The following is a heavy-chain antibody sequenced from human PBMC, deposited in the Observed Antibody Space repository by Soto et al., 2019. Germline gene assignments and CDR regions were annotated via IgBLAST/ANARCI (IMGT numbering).Heavy chain of an antibody. CDR1: GGSISSYY. V-gene: IGHV4-59*01. D-gene: IGHD3-22*01. CDR3: ARHYYDSSGYYLGLFDY. J-gene: IGHJ4*02. CDR2: IYYSGST. Sequence: TLSLTCTVSGGSISSYYWSWIRQPPGKGLEWIGYIYYSGSTNYNPSLKSRVTISVDTSKNQFSLKLSSVTAADTAVYYCARHYYDSSGYYLGLFDYWGQGTLVTVSS.